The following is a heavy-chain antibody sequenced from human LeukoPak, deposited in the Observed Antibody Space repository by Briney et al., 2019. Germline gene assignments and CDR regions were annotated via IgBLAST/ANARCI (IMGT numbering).Heavy chain of an antibody. CDR3: AKDVAAAGNNWFDP. CDR2: ISGSGGST. J-gene: IGHJ5*02. Sequence: GGSLRLSCAASGFIFSSYSMNWVRQAPGKWLEWVSAISGSGGSTYYADSVKGRFTISRDNSKNTLYLQMNSLRAEDTAVYYCAKDVAAAGNNWFDPWGQGTLVTVSS. V-gene: IGHV3-23*01. CDR1: GFIFSSYS. D-gene: IGHD6-13*01.